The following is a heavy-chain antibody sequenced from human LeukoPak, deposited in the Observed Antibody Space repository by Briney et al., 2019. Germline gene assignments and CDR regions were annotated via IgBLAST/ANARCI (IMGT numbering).Heavy chain of an antibody. CDR2: INPNSGGT. CDR1: GYTFTGYY. D-gene: IGHD6-13*01. V-gene: IGHV1-2*02. J-gene: IGHJ4*02. Sequence: GASVTVSCKASGYTFTGYYMHWVRPAPGQGLEWMGWINPNSGGTNYAQKFQGRVTMTRDTSISTAYMELSRLRSDDTAVYYCARVDRQQLVLFDYWGQGTLVTVSS. CDR3: ARVDRQQLVLFDY.